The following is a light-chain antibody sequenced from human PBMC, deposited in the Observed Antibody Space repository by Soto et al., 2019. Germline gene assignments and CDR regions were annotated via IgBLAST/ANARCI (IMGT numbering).Light chain of an antibody. CDR2: AAS. Sequence: IQLTQSPSSLSASVGDRVTITCRASQAISSHLAWYQQEPGKAPKLLIYAASTLQCGVPSRFSGSGFGTDFTLTISSLQPEDFATYYCQQLNAYPITFGQGTRLEIK. CDR1: QAISSH. CDR3: QQLNAYPIT. J-gene: IGKJ5*01. V-gene: IGKV1-9*01.